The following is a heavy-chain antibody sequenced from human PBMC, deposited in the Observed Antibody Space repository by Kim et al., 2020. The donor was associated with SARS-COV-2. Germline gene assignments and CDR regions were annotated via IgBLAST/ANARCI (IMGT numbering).Heavy chain of an antibody. Sequence: SETLSLTCAVYGGSFSGYYWSWIRQPPGKGLEWIGEINHSGSTNYNPSVKSRVTISVDTSKNQFSLKLSSVTAADTAVYYCARLKGLVYYGSGCYPIPKNNALDIWGQGTMVTVSS. CDR1: GGSFSGYY. CDR2: INHSGST. V-gene: IGHV4-34*01. D-gene: IGHD3-10*01. J-gene: IGHJ3*02. CDR3: ARLKGLVYYGSGCYPIPKNNALDI.